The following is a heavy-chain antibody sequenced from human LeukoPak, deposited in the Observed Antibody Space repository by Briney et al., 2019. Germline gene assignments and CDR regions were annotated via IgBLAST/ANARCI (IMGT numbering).Heavy chain of an antibody. CDR3: ARGTYLSNWAFDY. Sequence: GGSLRLSCAASGFTFSDYQMNWIRQVSGKGLEWLSYISTSGSTRDYADSVKGRFTISRDNTKNSLYLQLNSLRAEDTALYYCARGTYLSNWAFDYWGQGTLVTVSS. D-gene: IGHD1-1*01. J-gene: IGHJ4*02. CDR1: GFTFSDYQ. CDR2: ISTSGSTR. V-gene: IGHV3-11*04.